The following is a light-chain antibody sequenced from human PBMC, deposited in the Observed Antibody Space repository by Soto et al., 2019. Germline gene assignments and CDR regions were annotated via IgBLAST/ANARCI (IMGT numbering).Light chain of an antibody. CDR3: QQSYNTPLT. CDR1: QSVSNY. J-gene: IGKJ3*01. CDR2: DAS. V-gene: IGKV1-39*01. Sequence: EIQLTQSPASLSASVGDRVTITCRASQSVSNYLPWYQQKPGKAPRLLIYDASSLQTGVPSRFSGSGSGTDFTLTISSLQPEDFATYYCQQSYNTPLTFGHGTKVDIK.